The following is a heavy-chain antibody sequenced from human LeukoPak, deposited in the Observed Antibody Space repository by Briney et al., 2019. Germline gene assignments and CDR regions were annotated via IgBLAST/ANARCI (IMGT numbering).Heavy chain of an antibody. CDR3: ARAMGEQWLIYDY. D-gene: IGHD6-19*01. J-gene: IGHJ4*02. Sequence: PSETLSLTCTVSGGSISSYYWGWIRQPPGKGLEWIGSIYHSGSTYYNPSLKSRVTISVDTSKNQFSLKLSSVTAADTAVYYCARAMGEQWLIYDYWGQGTLVTVSS. CDR1: GGSISSYY. V-gene: IGHV4-38-2*02. CDR2: IYHSGST.